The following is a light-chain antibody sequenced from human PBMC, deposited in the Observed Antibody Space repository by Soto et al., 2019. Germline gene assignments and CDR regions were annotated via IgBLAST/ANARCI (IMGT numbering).Light chain of an antibody. Sequence: QSALTQPASVSGSPGQSITISCTGTSSDVGGYNYVSWYQQHPGKVPKLMIYEVTNRPSGVSDRFSGSKSGNTASLTISGLQAEDEAEYYCTSYTSSSTLVFGGGTQLTVL. CDR1: SSDVGGYNY. CDR3: TSYTSSSTLV. V-gene: IGLV2-14*01. J-gene: IGLJ7*01. CDR2: EVT.